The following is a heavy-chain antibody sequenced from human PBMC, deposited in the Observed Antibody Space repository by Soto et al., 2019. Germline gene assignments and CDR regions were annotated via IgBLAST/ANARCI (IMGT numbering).Heavy chain of an antibody. D-gene: IGHD2-2*02. J-gene: IGHJ4*02. Sequence: QVQLVQSGAEVKKPGSSVKVSCKASGGTFSSYTISWVRQAPGQGLEWMGRIIPILGIANYAQKFQGTADKSTRTAYMELSSLRSEDTAVYYCAMEYCSSTSCYRDYWGQGTLVTVSS. CDR2: IIPILGIA. V-gene: IGHV1-69*02. CDR3: AMEYCSSTSCYRDY. CDR1: GGTFSSYT.